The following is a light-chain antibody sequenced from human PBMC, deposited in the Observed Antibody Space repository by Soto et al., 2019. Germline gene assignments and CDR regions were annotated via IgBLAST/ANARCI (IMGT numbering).Light chain of an antibody. Sequence: EMVLTQSPATLSLSPGESATLSCRASQNVGLNFAWYQQKSGQPPRLLIHTSYSRSTGIPARFSVSGSRTDFTLTISSLEPEDIAVYYCPERGRWPRATCGGGTKVEMK. CDR3: PERGRWPRAT. J-gene: IGKJ4*01. CDR1: QNVGLN. V-gene: IGKV3-11*01. CDR2: TSY.